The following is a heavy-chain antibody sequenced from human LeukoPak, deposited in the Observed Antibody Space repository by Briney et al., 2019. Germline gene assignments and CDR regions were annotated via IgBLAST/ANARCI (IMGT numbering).Heavy chain of an antibody. CDR2: INRDGGST. J-gene: IGHJ4*02. CDR1: GIIFSNYW. D-gene: IGHD5-18*01. V-gene: IGHV3-74*01. Sequence: GGSLRLSCAASGIIFSNYWMHWVRQAPGKGLVWVSRINRDGGSTSYADSVKGRFTISRDNAKNTLYLQMNSLRAEDMAVYYCARGGGYSYGSFDYWGQGTLVTVSS. CDR3: ARGGGYSYGSFDY.